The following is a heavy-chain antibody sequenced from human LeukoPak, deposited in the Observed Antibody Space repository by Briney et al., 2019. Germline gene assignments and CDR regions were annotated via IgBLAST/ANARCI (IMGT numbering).Heavy chain of an antibody. Sequence: GGSLRLSCAASGFTFSSYGMTWVRQAPGKGREWVSAISGSGGSTYYADSVKGRSTISRDNSKNTLYLQMNSLRAEDTAVYYCAREYGSVLGDYWGQGTLVTVSS. CDR1: GFTFSSYG. J-gene: IGHJ4*02. D-gene: IGHD3-10*01. CDR2: ISGSGGST. V-gene: IGHV3-23*01. CDR3: AREYGSVLGDY.